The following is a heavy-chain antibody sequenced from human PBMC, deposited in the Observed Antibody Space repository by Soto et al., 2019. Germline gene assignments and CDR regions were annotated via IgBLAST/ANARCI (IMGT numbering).Heavy chain of an antibody. CDR1: GGSISSGGYY. CDR3: ARDCLADPPGYPCGMDV. V-gene: IGHV4-31*03. J-gene: IGHJ6*02. CDR2: IYYSGST. D-gene: IGHD3-9*01. Sequence: PSETLSLTCTVSGGSISSGGYYWSWIRQHPGKGLEWIGYIYYSGSTYYNPSLKSRVTISVGTSKNQFSLKLSSVTAADTAVYYCARDCLADPPGYPCGMDVWGQGTTVTVSS.